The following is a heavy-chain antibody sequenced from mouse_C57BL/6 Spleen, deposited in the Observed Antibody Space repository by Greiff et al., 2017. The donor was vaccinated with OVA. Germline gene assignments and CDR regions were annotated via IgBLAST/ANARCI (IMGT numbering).Heavy chain of an antibody. CDR2: ISSGGSYT. Sequence: EVHLVESGGDLVKPGGSLKLSCAASGFTFSSYGMSWVRQTPDKRLEWVATISSGGSYTYYPASVKGRFTISRYTAKNTLYLQMSSLKYEDTAMYYCARRNWDYWGQGTTLTVSS. CDR3: ARRNWDY. J-gene: IGHJ2*01. CDR1: GFTFSSYG. V-gene: IGHV5-6*01. D-gene: IGHD4-1*01.